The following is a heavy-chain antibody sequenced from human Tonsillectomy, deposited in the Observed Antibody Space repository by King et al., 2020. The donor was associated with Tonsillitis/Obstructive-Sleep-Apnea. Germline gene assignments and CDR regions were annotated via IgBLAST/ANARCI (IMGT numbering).Heavy chain of an antibody. CDR2: IGGSGGST. CDR1: RFTFRGYA. CDR3: AKDPYDGVDY. Sequence: VQLVESGGGLVQPGGSLRLSCAASRFTFRGYAMSWVRQAPGKGLEWVSAIGGSGGSTYYADSVEGRFTISRDNSKNTLFLQMNSLRAEDTAVYNCAKDPYDGVDYWGQGTLVTVSS. J-gene: IGHJ4*02. V-gene: IGHV3-23*04. D-gene: IGHD1-1*01.